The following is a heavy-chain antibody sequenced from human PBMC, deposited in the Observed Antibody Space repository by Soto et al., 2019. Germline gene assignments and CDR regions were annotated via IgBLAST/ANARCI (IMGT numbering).Heavy chain of an antibody. D-gene: IGHD1-20*01. J-gene: IGHJ6*03. CDR2: IIPILGIA. Sequence: ASVKVSCKASGGTFSSYTISWVRQAPGQGPEWMGRIIPILGIANYAQKFQGRVTITADKSTSTAYMELSSLRSEDTAVYYCARGNKSITGPPAAWYYYHMDVWGKGTTVTVSS. CDR1: GGTFSSYT. CDR3: ARGNKSITGPPAAWYYYHMDV. V-gene: IGHV1-69*02.